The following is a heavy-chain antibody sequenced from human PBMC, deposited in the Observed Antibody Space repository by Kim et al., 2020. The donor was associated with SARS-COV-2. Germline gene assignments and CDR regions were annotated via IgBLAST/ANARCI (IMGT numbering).Heavy chain of an antibody. Sequence: SQTLSLTCAISGDSVSSNSAAWNWIRQSPSRGLEWLGRTYYRPKWYNDYAVSVKSRITINPDTSKNQFSLQLNSVTPEDTAVYYCARDGREQWPPLYGMDVWGQGTTVTVSS. V-gene: IGHV6-1*01. J-gene: IGHJ6*02. D-gene: IGHD6-19*01. CDR2: TYYRPKWYN. CDR1: GDSVSSNSAA. CDR3: ARDGREQWPPLYGMDV.